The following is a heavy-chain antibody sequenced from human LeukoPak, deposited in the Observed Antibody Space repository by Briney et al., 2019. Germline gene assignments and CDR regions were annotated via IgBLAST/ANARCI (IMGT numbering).Heavy chain of an antibody. D-gene: IGHD4-23*01. CDR2: IWYDGSNK. CDR3: ACQPKSGGNFEH. V-gene: IGHV3-33*01. CDR1: GFTFSSYG. Sequence: PGGSLRLSCAASGFTFSSYGMHWVRQAPGKGLEWVAVIWYDGSNKYYADSVKGRFTISRDNSKNTLYVEMSNLRAEDTAVYYCACQPKSGGNFEHWGQGTLVTVSS. J-gene: IGHJ1*01.